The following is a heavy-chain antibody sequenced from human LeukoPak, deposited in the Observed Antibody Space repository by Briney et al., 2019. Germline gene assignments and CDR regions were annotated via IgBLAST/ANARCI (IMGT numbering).Heavy chain of an antibody. CDR1: GFTFSTYR. J-gene: IGHJ6*03. Sequence: GGSLRLSCAASGFTFSTYRMSWVRQAPGKGLEWVANIKQDGSEKHYVDSVKGRFTISRDNAKNSLYLQMNSLRAEDTAVYYCARDRVVVVAAIDYYYYMDVWGKGTTVTISS. D-gene: IGHD2-15*01. CDR3: ARDRVVVVAAIDYYYYMDV. CDR2: IKQDGSEK. V-gene: IGHV3-7*03.